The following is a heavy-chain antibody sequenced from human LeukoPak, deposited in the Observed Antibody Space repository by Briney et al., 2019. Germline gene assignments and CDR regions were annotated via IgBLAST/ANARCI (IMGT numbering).Heavy chain of an antibody. Sequence: SETLSLTCTVSGGSISSYYWSWIRQPPGKGLEWIGYIYTSGSTNYNPSLKSRVTISVDTSKNQFSLKLSSVTAADTAVYYCAGTESPTAWFDPWGQGTLVTVSS. CDR2: IYTSGST. J-gene: IGHJ5*02. CDR3: AGTESPTAWFDP. V-gene: IGHV4-4*09. CDR1: GGSISSYY.